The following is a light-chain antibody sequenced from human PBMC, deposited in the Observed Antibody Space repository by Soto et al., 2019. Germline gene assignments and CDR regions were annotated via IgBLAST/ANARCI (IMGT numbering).Light chain of an antibody. CDR2: GAG. CDR3: QQYNNWPGT. J-gene: IGKJ1*01. Sequence: EIVMPQSPATLSVSPGERATLSCRAGESISNNLAWYQQKPGQAPRLLIYGAGTRAAGVPARFSGRGSGTEFTLTISSLQSEDFGVYYCQQYNNWPGTFGQGTKVEIK. CDR1: ESISNN. V-gene: IGKV3-15*01.